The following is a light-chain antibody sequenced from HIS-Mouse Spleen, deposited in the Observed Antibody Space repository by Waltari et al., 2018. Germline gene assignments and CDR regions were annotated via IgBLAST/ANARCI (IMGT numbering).Light chain of an antibody. CDR1: QGISSA. Sequence: AIQLTQSPSSLSASVGDRVTITCRASQGISSALAWYQQKPGKAPKLLIYDASSWESGVPSRFSGSGSGTEFTLTISSLQPEDIATYYCQQFNSYPMYTFGQGTKLEIK. J-gene: IGKJ2*01. CDR3: QQFNSYPMYT. V-gene: IGKV1-13*02. CDR2: DAS.